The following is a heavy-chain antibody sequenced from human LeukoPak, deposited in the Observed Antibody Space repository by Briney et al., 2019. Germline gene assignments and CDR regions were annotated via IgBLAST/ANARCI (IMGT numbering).Heavy chain of an antibody. CDR3: ARDQEQLVYYYMDV. CDR2: ISSSSSYI. V-gene: IGHV3-21*01. D-gene: IGHD6-6*01. J-gene: IGHJ6*03. Sequence: GGSLRLSCTASGFSFSDHYMDWVRLAPGKGLEWVSSISSSSSYIHYADSVKGRFTISRDNAKNSLYLQMNSLRAEDTAVYYCARDQEQLVYYYMDVWGKGTTVTVSS. CDR1: GFSFSDHY.